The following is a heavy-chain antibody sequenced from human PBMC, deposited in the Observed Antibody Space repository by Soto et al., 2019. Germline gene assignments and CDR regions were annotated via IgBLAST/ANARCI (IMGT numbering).Heavy chain of an antibody. CDR1: GGSISSYY. D-gene: IGHD3-16*02. CDR3: ARATIWGSYRYFDY. V-gene: IGHV4-59*01. Sequence: SETLSLTCTVSGGSISSYYWSWIRQPPGKGLEWIGYIYYSGNTNYNPSLKSRVTISVDTSKNQFSLKLSSVTAADTAVYYCARATIWGSYRYFDYWGQGTLVTVSS. J-gene: IGHJ4*02. CDR2: IYYSGNT.